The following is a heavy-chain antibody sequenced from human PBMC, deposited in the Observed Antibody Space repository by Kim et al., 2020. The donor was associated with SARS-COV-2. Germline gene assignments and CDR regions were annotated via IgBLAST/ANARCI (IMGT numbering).Heavy chain of an antibody. CDR2: INHSGST. CDR3: ARKYYDFWSGYYTNDYYYYYMDV. CDR1: GGSFSGYY. Sequence: SETLSLTCAVYGGSFSGYYWSWIRQPPGKGLEWIGEINHSGSTNYNPSLKSRVTISVDTSKNQFSLKLSSVTAADTAVYYCARKYYDFWSGYYTNDYYYYYMDVWGKGTTVTVSS. J-gene: IGHJ6*03. D-gene: IGHD3-3*01. V-gene: IGHV4-34*01.